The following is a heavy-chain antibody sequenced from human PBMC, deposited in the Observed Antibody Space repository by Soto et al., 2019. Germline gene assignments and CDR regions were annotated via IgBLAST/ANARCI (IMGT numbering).Heavy chain of an antibody. Sequence: QVQLVESGGGVVQPGTSLKLSCAASGFTFDDFGFLWVRQAPGKGLEWVATLSYDGSHEYYADSVKGRFTISRDNSKITLYLQMNSLKTEDTAMYYCAKEMFPRTVLDSSSPWGDYWGQGTLVTVSS. V-gene: IGHV3-30*18. J-gene: IGHJ4*02. CDR2: LSYDGSHE. D-gene: IGHD3-22*01. CDR1: GFTFDDFG. CDR3: AKEMFPRTVLDSSSPWGDY.